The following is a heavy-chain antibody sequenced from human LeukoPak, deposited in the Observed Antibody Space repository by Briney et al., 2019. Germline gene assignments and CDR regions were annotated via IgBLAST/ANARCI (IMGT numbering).Heavy chain of an antibody. J-gene: IGHJ6*02. V-gene: IGHV4-34*01. D-gene: IGHD1-26*01. Sequence: SETLSLTSAAYGGSFIGYYWSWIRQPPGKGRGWMGEINHSGSTNYNPSLKSRVTISVDTYKNQFSLKLSSVTAADTAVYYCARVRGSGSYYYYYGMDVWGQGTTVTVSS. CDR3: ARVRGSGSYYYYYGMDV. CDR1: GGSFIGYY. CDR2: INHSGST.